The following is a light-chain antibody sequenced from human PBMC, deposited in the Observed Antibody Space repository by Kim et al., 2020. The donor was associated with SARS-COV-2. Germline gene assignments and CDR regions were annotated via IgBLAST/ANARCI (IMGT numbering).Light chain of an antibody. CDR2: GAS. J-gene: IGKJ2*03. CDR1: QSVSIN. Sequence: SASVGDRVTITCRATQSVSINLNWYQQRPGKAPRLLIYGASTLQSGVQSRFSGSGSGTGFTLAISSLQPEDFAIYYCQQTFSTQYSLGQGTKLEI. V-gene: IGKV1-39*01. CDR3: QQTFSTQYS.